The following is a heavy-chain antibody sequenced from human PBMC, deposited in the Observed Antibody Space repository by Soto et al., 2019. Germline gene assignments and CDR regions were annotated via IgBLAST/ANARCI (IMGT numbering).Heavy chain of an antibody. D-gene: IGHD2-21*02. CDR3: ARDDATYCGGDCYRYFYYGMDV. CDR1: GGTFSNHA. V-gene: IGHV1-69*01. Sequence: QVQLVQSGAEVKQPWSSVKVSCKASGGTFSNHAISWVRQAPGQGLEWVGGIMPMFPTADYAQRFQGRVTITADDSTTTVYMELSGLRSEDTAMYYCARDDATYCGGDCYRYFYYGMDVWGQGTTVTVSS. J-gene: IGHJ6*02. CDR2: IMPMFPTA.